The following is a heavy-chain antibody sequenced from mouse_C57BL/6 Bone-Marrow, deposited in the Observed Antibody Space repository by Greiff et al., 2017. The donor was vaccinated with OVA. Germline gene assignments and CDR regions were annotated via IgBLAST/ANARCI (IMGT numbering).Heavy chain of an antibody. V-gene: IGHV1-82*01. D-gene: IGHD1-1*01. Sequence: QVQLQQSGPELVKPGASVKISCKASGYAFSSSWMNWVKQRPGKGLEWIGRIYPGDGDTNYNGKFKGKATLTADKSSSTAYMQLSSLTTEDSAVYYCARRAGVSDTTVDYFDYWGQGTTLTVSS. CDR3: ARRAGVSDTTVDYFDY. CDR2: IYPGDGDT. J-gene: IGHJ2*01. CDR1: GYAFSSSW.